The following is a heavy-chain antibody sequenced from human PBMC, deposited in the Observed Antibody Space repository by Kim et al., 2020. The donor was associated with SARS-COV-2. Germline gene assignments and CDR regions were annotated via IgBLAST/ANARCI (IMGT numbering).Heavy chain of an antibody. J-gene: IGHJ6*02. CDR1: GGSFSGYY. Sequence: SETLSLTCAVYGGSFSGYYWSWIRQPPGKGLEWIGEINHSGSTNYNPSLKSRVTISVDTSKNQFSLKLSSVTAADTAVYYCARAHLRWNFRYGMDVWGQGTTVTVSS. V-gene: IGHV4-34*01. CDR3: ARAHLRWNFRYGMDV. D-gene: IGHD1-7*01. CDR2: INHSGST.